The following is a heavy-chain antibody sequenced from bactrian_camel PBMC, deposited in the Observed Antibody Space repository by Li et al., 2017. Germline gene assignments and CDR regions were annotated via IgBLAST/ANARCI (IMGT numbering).Heavy chain of an antibody. D-gene: IGHD6*01. CDR2: ISDDSRAT. CDR1: GFTFSRFA. V-gene: IGHV3S7*01. J-gene: IGHJ4*01. Sequence: HVQLVESGGGLVQPGGSLRLSCAASGFTFSRFAMSWVRQAPGKGLEWVASISDDSRATQYKDFLEARFTISRDNSKSTLYLQMNSLKSEDTATYYCAKELGSTLAGSGRSPGTQVTVS.